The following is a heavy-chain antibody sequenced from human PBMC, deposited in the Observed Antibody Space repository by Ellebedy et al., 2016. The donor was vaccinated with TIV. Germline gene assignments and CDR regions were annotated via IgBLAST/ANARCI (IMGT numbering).Heavy chain of an antibody. CDR1: NGSLSSGGYY. D-gene: IGHD3-3*01. Sequence: SETLSLXCSVSNGSLSSGGYYWAWIRQPPGKGLEWIGSVYHSGSTHYNSSLKSRVTISVDSSNNQFSLKLTSVTAADTAVYYCARLGRITLFARNPWFDPWGQGTLVTVSA. CDR3: ARLGRITLFARNPWFDP. CDR2: VYHSGST. V-gene: IGHV4-39*01. J-gene: IGHJ5*02.